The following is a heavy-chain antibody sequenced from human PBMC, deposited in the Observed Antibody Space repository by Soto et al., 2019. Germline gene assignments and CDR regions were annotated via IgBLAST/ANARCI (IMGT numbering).Heavy chain of an antibody. D-gene: IGHD3-3*01. J-gene: IGHJ3*02. CDR1: GGSISSYY. V-gene: IGHV4-59*08. Sequence: PSETLSLTCTVSGGSISSYYWCLIRQPPGKGLEWIGYIYYSGSTNYNPSLKSRVTISVDTSKNQFSLKPSSVTAADTAVYYCGRQYGSATYYDFWCRYSPLDAFDIWGQGTMVTVSS. CDR3: GRQYGSATYYDFWCRYSPLDAFDI. CDR2: IYYSGST.